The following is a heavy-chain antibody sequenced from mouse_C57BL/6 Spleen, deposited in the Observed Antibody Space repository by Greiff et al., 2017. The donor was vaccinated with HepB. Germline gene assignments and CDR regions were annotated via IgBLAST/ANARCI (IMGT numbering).Heavy chain of an antibody. Sequence: EVMLVESGGGLVKPGGSLKLSCAASGFTFSSYAMSWVRQTPEKRLEWVATISDGGSYTYYPDNVKGRFTISRDNAKNNLYLQMSHLKSEDTAMYYCARDGDGNWFAYWGQGTLVTVSA. CDR1: GFTFSSYA. V-gene: IGHV5-4*01. CDR2: ISDGGSYT. D-gene: IGHD2-1*01. J-gene: IGHJ3*01. CDR3: ARDGDGNWFAY.